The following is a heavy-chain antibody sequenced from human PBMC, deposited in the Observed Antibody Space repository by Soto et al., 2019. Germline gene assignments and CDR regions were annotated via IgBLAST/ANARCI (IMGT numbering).Heavy chain of an antibody. CDR3: ARAPQWLSIYYYSYMDV. D-gene: IGHD6-19*01. CDR1: GYTFTSYD. CDR2: MNPNSGNT. J-gene: IGHJ6*03. V-gene: IGHV1-8*01. Sequence: QVQLVQSGAEVKKPGASVKVSCKASGYTFTSYDINWVRQATGQGLEWMGWMNPNSGNTGYAQKFQGRVTMTRNTSISTAYMELSSLRSEDTAVYYCARAPQWLSIYYYSYMDVWGKGTTVTVSS.